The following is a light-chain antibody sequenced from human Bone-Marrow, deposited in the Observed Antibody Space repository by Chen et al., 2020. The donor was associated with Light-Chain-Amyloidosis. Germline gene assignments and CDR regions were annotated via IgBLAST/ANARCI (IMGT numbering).Light chain of an antibody. CDR2: AGS. V-gene: IGKV1-33*01. J-gene: IGKJ4*01. CDR3: QQLT. Sequence: DIQMTQSPSSLSASVGDRVTTTCRATQDINNYLNWYQQKPGKAPKLLIYAGSNLEPGVPSRFSGSGSGTDFTLTISSLQPEDIATYYCQQLTFGGGTKVEIK. CDR1: QDINNY.